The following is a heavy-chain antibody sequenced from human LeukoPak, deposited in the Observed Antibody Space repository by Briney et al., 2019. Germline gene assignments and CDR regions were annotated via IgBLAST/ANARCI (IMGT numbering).Heavy chain of an antibody. J-gene: IGHJ4*02. D-gene: IGHD1-20*01. Sequence: GSLRLSCAASGFTFSDYYMSWIRQAPGKGLEWIGYIYYSGSTNYNPSLKSRVTISVDTSKNQFSLKLSSVTAADTAVYYCARTGYNWNGGYFDYWGQGTLVTVSS. CDR3: ARTGYNWNGGYFDY. V-gene: IGHV4-59*01. CDR1: GFTFSDYY. CDR2: IYYSGST.